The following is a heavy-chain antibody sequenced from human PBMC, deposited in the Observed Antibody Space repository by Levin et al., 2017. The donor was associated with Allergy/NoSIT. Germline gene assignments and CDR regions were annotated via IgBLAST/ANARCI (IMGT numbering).Heavy chain of an antibody. J-gene: IGHJ6*02. CDR3: ATGLITMVRGVIRAYYYGMDV. CDR2: FDPEDGET. D-gene: IGHD3-10*01. V-gene: IGHV1-24*01. CDR1: GYTLTELS. Sequence: RASVKVSCKVSGYTLTELSMHWVRQAPGKGLEWMGGFDPEDGETIYAQKFQGRVTMTEDTSTDTAYMELSSLRSEDTAVYYCATGLITMVRGVIRAYYYGMDVWGQGTTVTVSS.